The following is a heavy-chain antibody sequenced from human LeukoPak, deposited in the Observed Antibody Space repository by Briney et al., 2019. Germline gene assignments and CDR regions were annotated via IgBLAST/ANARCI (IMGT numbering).Heavy chain of an antibody. V-gene: IGHV3-23*01. Sequence: GGTLRLSCAASGFTFSSYGMSWVRQAPGKGLEWVSAISGSGGSTYYADSVKGRFTISRDNSKNTLYLQMNSLRAEDTAVYYCAKGGDSSGYYGIFDYWGQGTLVTVPS. CDR3: AKGGDSSGYYGIFDY. J-gene: IGHJ4*02. CDR1: GFTFSSYG. D-gene: IGHD3-22*01. CDR2: ISGSGGST.